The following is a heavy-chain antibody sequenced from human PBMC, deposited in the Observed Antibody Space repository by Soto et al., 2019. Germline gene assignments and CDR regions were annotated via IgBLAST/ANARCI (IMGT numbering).Heavy chain of an antibody. V-gene: IGHV4-34*01. D-gene: IGHD6-19*01. CDR3: ARGSQWLDY. J-gene: IGHJ4*02. CDR1: GGSFSGYY. Sequence: SETLSLTCAVHGGSFSGYYWSWIRQLPGKGLEWIGEINHSGSIHYNPSLKSRVTISADTPNNQFSLKLSSVTAADTAVYYCARGSQWLDYWGQGALVGVSS. CDR2: INHSGSI.